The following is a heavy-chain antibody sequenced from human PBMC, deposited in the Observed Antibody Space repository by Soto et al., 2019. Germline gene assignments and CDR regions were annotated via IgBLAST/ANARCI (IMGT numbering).Heavy chain of an antibody. Sequence: EVPLVESGGGLVQSGGSLRLSCAASGFIFSSHDMHWVRQVTGQGLEWVSGIASNGDEHYSDSVKGRFTISRDNAKNSWDLQMNSLRAGDTAVYYCVKGGFRGVSWNWFGTWGQGMLVTVSS. J-gene: IGHJ5*02. CDR1: GFIFSSHD. V-gene: IGHV3-13*01. CDR2: IASNGDE. D-gene: IGHD3-10*01. CDR3: VKGGFRGVSWNWFGT.